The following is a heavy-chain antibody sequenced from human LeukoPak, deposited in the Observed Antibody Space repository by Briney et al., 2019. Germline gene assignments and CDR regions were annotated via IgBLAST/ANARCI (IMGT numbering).Heavy chain of an antibody. V-gene: IGHV1-2*02. CDR3: ARVQALLYYYYMDV. Sequence: ASVKVSCKASGYTFTGYYMHWVRQAPGQGREWMGWINPNSGGTNYAQKFQGRVTMTRDTSISTAYMELSRLRSDDTAVYYCARVQALLYYYYMDVWGKGTTVTVSS. CDR1: GYTFTGYY. D-gene: IGHD1-26*01. J-gene: IGHJ6*03. CDR2: INPNSGGT.